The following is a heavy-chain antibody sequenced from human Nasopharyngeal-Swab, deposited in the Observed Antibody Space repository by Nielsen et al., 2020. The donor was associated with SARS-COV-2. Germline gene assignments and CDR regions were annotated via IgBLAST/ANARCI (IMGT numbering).Heavy chain of an antibody. CDR2: VSHSGSI. CDR1: GGSVSSNDW. CDR3: ARGDLVVVPSPILGLGPFFYYFCLDV. D-gene: IGHD2-2*01. Sequence: GSLRLSCAVSGGSVSSNDWWTWVRQSPGKGLEWLGEVSHSGSINYNPSLKSRVTLSMDKSKRQFSLRLTSVSAADTAVYFCARGDLVVVPSPILGLGPFFYYFCLDVWGKGTTVTVSS. V-gene: IGHV4-4*01. J-gene: IGHJ6*03.